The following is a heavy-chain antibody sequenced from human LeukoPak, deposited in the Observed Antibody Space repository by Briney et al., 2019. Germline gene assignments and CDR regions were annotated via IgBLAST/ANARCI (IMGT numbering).Heavy chain of an antibody. CDR3: ARYSSSWYLTWGTLDY. V-gene: IGHV3-23*01. D-gene: IGHD6-13*01. CDR1: GFTFSSYA. J-gene: IGHJ4*02. Sequence: GGSLRLSCAASGFTFSSYAMSWVRQAPGKGLEWVSAISGSGGSTYYADSVKGRFTISRDNSKNTLYLQMDSLRAEDTAVYYCARYSSSWYLTWGTLDYWGQGTLVTVSS. CDR2: ISGSGGST.